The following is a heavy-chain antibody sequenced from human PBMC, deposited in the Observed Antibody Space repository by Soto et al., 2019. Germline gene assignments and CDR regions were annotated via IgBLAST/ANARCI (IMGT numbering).Heavy chain of an antibody. CDR3: AKAWGTYYYDSSGYYPMFDAFDI. V-gene: IGHV3-23*01. D-gene: IGHD3-22*01. CDR1: GFTFSSYA. CDR2: ISGSGGST. Sequence: EVQLLESGGGLVQPGGSLRLSCAASGFTFSSYAMRWVRQAPGKGLEWVSAISGSGGSTYSADSVKGRFTISRDNSKNTLYLQMNSLRAEDTAVYYCAKAWGTYYYDSSGYYPMFDAFDIWGQGTMVTVSS. J-gene: IGHJ3*02.